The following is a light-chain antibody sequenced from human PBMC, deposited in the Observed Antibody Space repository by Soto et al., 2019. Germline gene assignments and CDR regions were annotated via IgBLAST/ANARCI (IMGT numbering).Light chain of an antibody. J-gene: IGKJ5*01. Sequence: DIQMTQSPSFLSASVGDRVTITCRASESIGRHLNWYQQKPGKAPKLLIYAASSLQNGVPSRFRGGGSGTDFTLTISNLQPEDFATYYCQQTYSTLSITFGQGTRLEIK. CDR2: AAS. V-gene: IGKV1-39*01. CDR1: ESIGRH. CDR3: QQTYSTLSIT.